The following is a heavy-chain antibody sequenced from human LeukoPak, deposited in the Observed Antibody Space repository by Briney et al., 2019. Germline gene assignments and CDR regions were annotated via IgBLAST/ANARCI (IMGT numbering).Heavy chain of an antibody. CDR2: ISAYNGNT. J-gene: IGHJ6*04. D-gene: IGHD2-2*03. CDR3: ARDGYCSSTSCYVYYYYGMDV. CDR1: GYTFTSYG. Sequence: ASVKVSCKASGYTFTSYGISWVRQAPGQGLEWMGWISAYNGNTNYAQKLQGRVTMTTDTSTSTAYMELRSLRSDDTAVYYCARDGYCSSTSCYVYYYYGMDVGGKGTTVTVSS. V-gene: IGHV1-18*04.